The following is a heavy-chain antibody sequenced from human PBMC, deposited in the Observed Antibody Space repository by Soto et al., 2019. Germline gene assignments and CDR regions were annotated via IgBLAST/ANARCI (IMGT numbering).Heavy chain of an antibody. J-gene: IGHJ4*02. CDR3: AKDKRIAAAPRQGPIDY. CDR1: GFTFSSYG. V-gene: IGHV3-30*18. Sequence: PGGSLRLSCAASGFTFSSYGMHWVRQAPGKGLEWVAVISYDGSNKYYADSVKGRFTISRDNSKNTLYLQMNSLRAEDTAVYYCAKDKRIAAAPRQGPIDYWGQGTLVTVSS. D-gene: IGHD6-13*01. CDR2: ISYDGSNK.